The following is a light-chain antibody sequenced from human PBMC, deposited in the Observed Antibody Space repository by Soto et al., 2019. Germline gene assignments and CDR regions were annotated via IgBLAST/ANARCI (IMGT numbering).Light chain of an antibody. CDR1: QDINKY. CDR3: QQSENGPLT. CDR2: DAS. V-gene: IGKV1-33*01. Sequence: DIQMTQSPSSLSASVGDRITITCQASQDINKYLNWYQQKLGKAPKLLIYDASNLQRGVPSRFSVSGSGTHFSLSISSLQPEDSATYYCQQSENGPLTFGGGTKVEIK. J-gene: IGKJ4*01.